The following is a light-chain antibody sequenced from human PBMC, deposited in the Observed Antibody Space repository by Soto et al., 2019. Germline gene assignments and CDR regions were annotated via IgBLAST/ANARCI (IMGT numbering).Light chain of an antibody. V-gene: IGKV3-15*01. Sequence: EVVMTQSPGTLSVSPGEGATLSCRASQSVSVNLAWDQHRPGQAPRPLIYDASTRAIGVPARFSGRGSETEFTLTISGLQSEDFGFYYCLQYNTWPDTFGRGTKLEI. CDR3: LQYNTWPDT. CDR1: QSVSVN. J-gene: IGKJ2*01. CDR2: DAS.